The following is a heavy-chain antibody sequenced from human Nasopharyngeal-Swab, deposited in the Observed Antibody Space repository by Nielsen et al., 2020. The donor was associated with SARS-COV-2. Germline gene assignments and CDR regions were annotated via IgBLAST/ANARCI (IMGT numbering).Heavy chain of an antibody. CDR3: ARGIAAAGTRFHYYYYYYMDV. D-gene: IGHD6-13*01. V-gene: IGHV4-4*02. J-gene: IGHJ6*03. CDR1: GGSISSSNW. CDR2: IYHSGST. Sequence: SDTLSLTCAVSGGSISSSNWWSWVRQPPGKGLEWIGEIYHSGSTNYNPSLKSRVTISVDKSKNQFSLKLSSVTAADTAVYYCARGIAAAGTRFHYYYYYYMDVWGKGTTVTVSS.